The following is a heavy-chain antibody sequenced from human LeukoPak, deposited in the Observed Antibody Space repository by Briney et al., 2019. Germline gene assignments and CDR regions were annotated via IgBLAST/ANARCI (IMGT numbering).Heavy chain of an antibody. CDR3: ARAGPKYSSSLFDY. V-gene: IGHV3-7*03. D-gene: IGHD6-13*01. CDR1: GFTFSSYG. J-gene: IGHJ4*02. CDR2: IKQDGSEK. Sequence: GGSLRLSCAASGFTFSSYGMHWVRQAPGKGLEWVANIKQDGSEKYYVDSVKGRFTISRDNAKNSLYLQMNSLRAEDTAVYYCARAGPKYSSSLFDYWGQGTLVTVSS.